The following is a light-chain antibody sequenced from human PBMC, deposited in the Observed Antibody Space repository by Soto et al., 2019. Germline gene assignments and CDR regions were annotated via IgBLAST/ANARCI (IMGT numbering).Light chain of an antibody. V-gene: IGLV2-14*01. Sequence: QSALTQPASVSGSPGQSITISCTGTSSDIGDYDYVSWYQHLPGKAPKLLIFDVTHRPSGVSDRFSGSKSGTSASLAISGLQSEDEAEYYCAAWDDSLNGLLFGGGTKLTVL. CDR2: DVT. CDR1: SSDIGDYDY. CDR3: AAWDDSLNGLL. J-gene: IGLJ3*02.